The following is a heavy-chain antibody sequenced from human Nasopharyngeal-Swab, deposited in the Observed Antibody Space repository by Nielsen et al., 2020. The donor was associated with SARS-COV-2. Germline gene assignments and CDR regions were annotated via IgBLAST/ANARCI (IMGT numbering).Heavy chain of an antibody. CDR2: ISYDGSNK. Sequence: RQHPGKGLEWVAVISYDGSNKYYADSVKGRFTISRDNSKNTLYLQMNSLRAEDTAVYYCARKVYYYGMDVWGQGTTVTVSS. V-gene: IGHV3-30-3*01. J-gene: IGHJ6*02. CDR3: ARKVYYYGMDV.